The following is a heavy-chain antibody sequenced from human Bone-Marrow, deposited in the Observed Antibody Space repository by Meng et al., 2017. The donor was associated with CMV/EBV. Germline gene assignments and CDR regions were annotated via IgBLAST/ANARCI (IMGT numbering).Heavy chain of an antibody. CDR3: ARVWGSYGNHPHIPFDY. CDR1: GFTVSSNY. D-gene: IGHD1-26*01. CDR2: IYSGGST. J-gene: IGHJ4*02. V-gene: IGHV3-53*01. Sequence: GGSLRLSCAASGFTVSSNYMSWVRQAPGKGLEWVSVIYSGGSTYYAESVKGRFTISRDNAKNPLYLQMNSLRAEDTALYYCARVWGSYGNHPHIPFDYWGQGTRVTVSS.